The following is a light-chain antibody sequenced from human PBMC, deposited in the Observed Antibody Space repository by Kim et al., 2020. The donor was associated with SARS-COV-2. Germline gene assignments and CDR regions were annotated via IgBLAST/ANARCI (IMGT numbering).Light chain of an antibody. CDR2: EVN. CDR3: SSHTSSNTWV. Sequence: GQSVTISCTGTSSDVGGFNRVSWYQQAPGTAPKLMIYEVNNRPSGVPDRFWGSKSGNTASLTISGLQAEDEADYFCSSHTSSNTWVFGGGTQLTVL. CDR1: SSDVGGFNR. V-gene: IGLV2-18*02. J-gene: IGLJ3*02.